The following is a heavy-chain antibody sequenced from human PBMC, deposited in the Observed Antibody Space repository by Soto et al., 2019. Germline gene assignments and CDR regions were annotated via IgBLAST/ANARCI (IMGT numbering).Heavy chain of an antibody. CDR3: ARDILLYSGSWSWAYFDY. D-gene: IGHD6-13*01. CDR2: ILSNYNT. CDR1: GFTFSDYT. V-gene: IGHV3-23*05. Sequence: GGSLRLSCAASGFTFSDYTMSWVRQAPGKVLESISAILSNYNTYYAGSVRGRFTISRDNSKNTLYLEMNSLRSDDTAVYYCARDILLYSGSWSWAYFDYWGQGTLVTVSS. J-gene: IGHJ4*02.